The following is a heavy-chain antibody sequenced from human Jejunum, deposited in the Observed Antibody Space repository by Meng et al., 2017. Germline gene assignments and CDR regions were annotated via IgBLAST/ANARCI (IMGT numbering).Heavy chain of an antibody. D-gene: IGHD2-2*01. CDR3: ASNTDCTSTSCYAY. V-gene: IGHV1-2*06. CDR1: GYSFTGYY. Sequence: QVQLVQSGAEVKKPGASVKVSCKASGYSFTGYYMHWVRQAPGQGLEWLGRINTYSGDTNYAQKFQGRVTMTRDKSISTAYMELSSLSSDDTALYYCASNTDCTSTSCYAYWGQGTLVTVSS. J-gene: IGHJ4*02. CDR2: INTYSGDT.